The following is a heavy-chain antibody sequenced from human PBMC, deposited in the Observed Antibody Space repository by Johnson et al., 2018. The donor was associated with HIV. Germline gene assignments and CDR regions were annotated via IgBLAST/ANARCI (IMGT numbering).Heavy chain of an antibody. Sequence: EVQLVESGGGVVQPGRSLTLSCAASEFTFCSFTMHWVRQAPGKGLEWVSVIYSGGSPYYVDSVKGRFTISRDNSKNTLCLPTNSLGVEDTAVYYCATLVGDTLSDAFAVWCQGTVVTVSS. D-gene: IGHD1-26*01. CDR2: IYSGGSP. V-gene: IGHV3-66*01. J-gene: IGHJ3*01. CDR3: ATLVGDTLSDAFAV. CDR1: EFTFCSFT.